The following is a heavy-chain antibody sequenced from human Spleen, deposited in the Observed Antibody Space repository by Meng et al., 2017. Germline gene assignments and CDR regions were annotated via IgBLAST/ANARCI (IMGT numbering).Heavy chain of an antibody. Sequence: QVQLVQSGAGVKKPGASVKVSCKASGYTFINFGINWIRQAPGQGLEWMGWISTYNGNTNYAQKFQDRVTMTTDRSTSTAYMELRSLKSDDTAVYYCARGSVGGDFDPWGQGTLVTVSS. CDR2: ISTYNGNT. CDR1: GYTFINFG. CDR3: ARGSVGGDFDP. J-gene: IGHJ5*02. D-gene: IGHD2-2*01. V-gene: IGHV1-18*01.